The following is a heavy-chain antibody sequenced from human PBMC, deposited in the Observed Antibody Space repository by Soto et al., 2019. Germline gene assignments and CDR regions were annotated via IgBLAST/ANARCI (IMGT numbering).Heavy chain of an antibody. CDR1: GYTFTSYS. D-gene: IGHD3-3*01. V-gene: IGHV1-18*04. CDR3: ARDLTTYYDFWSGPPDYGMDV. Sequence: ASVKVSCKASGYTFTSYSISWVRQAPGQGLEWMGWISAYNGNTNYAQKLQGRVTMTTDTSTSTAYMELRSLRSDDTAVYYCARDLTTYYDFWSGPPDYGMDVWGQGTTVTSP. CDR2: ISAYNGNT. J-gene: IGHJ6*02.